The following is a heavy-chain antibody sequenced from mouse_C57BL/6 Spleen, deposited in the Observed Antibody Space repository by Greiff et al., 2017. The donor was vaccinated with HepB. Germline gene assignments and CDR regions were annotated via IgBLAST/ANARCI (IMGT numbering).Heavy chain of an antibody. V-gene: IGHV8-8*01. Sequence: QVTLKVSGPGILQPSQTLSLTCSFSGFSLSTFGMGVGWIRQPSGKGLEWLAHIWWDDDKYYNPALKSRLTISMDTSKNQVFLKIANVDTADTATYYCARTYYYGSSYWYFDVWGTGTTVTVSS. D-gene: IGHD1-1*01. CDR1: GFSLSTFGMG. J-gene: IGHJ1*03. CDR2: IWWDDDK. CDR3: ARTYYYGSSYWYFDV.